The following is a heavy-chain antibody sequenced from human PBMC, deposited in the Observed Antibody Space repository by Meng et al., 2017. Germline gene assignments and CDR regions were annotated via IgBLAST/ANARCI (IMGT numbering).Heavy chain of an antibody. J-gene: IGHJ2*01. V-gene: IGHV3-7*01. CDR1: GFTFSRYW. CDR2: IKQDGSEK. CDR3: AREGVIYWYFDL. D-gene: IGHD3-10*01. Sequence: EAVLSGSGGCLGQPGGSLSLSLAAAGFTFSRYWMSWVRPAPGKGLEWVANIKQDGSEKYYVDSVKGRFTISRDNAKNSLYLQMNSLRAEDTAVYYCAREGVIYWYFDLWGRGTLVTVSS.